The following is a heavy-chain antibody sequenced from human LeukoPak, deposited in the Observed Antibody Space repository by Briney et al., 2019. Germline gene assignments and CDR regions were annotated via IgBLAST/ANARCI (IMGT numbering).Heavy chain of an antibody. Sequence: SETLSLTCTVSGGSISSGSYYWSWIRQPAGKGLEWIGRIYTSGSTNYNPSLKSRVTISVDTSKNQFSLKLSSVTAADTAAYYCARDLYMATNYWYFDLWGRGTLSLSPQ. J-gene: IGHJ2*01. CDR2: IYTSGST. D-gene: IGHD5-24*01. CDR3: ARDLYMATNYWYFDL. V-gene: IGHV4-61*02. CDR1: GGSISSGSYY.